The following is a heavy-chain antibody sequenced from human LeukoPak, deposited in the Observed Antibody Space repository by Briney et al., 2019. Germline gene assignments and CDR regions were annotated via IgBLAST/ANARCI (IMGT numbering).Heavy chain of an antibody. V-gene: IGHV3-7*04. CDR2: IKQDGSEK. D-gene: IGHD5-12*01. CDR3: ARDGTYTDYDPVFDI. J-gene: IGHJ4*02. CDR1: GFTISRFW. Sequence: GGYLRLSCAAYGFTISRFWMSWVRQAPGKGLEWVANIKQDGSEKYYVDSVKGRFTIPRDNAKNSLYLQMNSLRGEDSAVFYCARDGTYTDYDPVFDIWGQGTLVTVSS.